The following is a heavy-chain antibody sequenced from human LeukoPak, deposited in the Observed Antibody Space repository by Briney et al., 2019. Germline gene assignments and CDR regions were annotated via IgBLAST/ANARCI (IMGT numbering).Heavy chain of an antibody. CDR3: AKDQAVPAAIGDY. CDR1: GFTFSSYD. CDR2: IRYDGSNK. V-gene: IGHV3-30*02. D-gene: IGHD2-2*02. J-gene: IGHJ4*02. Sequence: PGGSLRLSCAASGFTFSSYDMHWVRQAPGKGLEWVAFIRYDGSNKYYADSVKGRFTISRDNSKNTLYLQMNSLRAEDTAAYYCAKDQAVPAAIGDYWGQGTLVTVSS.